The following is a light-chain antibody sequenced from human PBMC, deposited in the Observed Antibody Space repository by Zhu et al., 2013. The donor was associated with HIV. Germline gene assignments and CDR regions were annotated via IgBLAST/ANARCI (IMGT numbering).Light chain of an antibody. Sequence: EIVMSQSPATLSVSPGERATLSCRASESVSSNLAWYQQKAGQAPRLLIYGASIRASGIPARFSGSRSGTEFTLTISSLQSEDSALYYCHQYNNWPPLTFGGGTKVEIK. J-gene: IGKJ4*01. CDR1: ESVSSN. V-gene: IGKV3-15*01. CDR2: GAS. CDR3: HQYNNWPPLT.